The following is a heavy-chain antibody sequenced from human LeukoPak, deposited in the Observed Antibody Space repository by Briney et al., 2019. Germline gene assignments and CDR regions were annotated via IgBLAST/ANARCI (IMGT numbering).Heavy chain of an antibody. CDR3: ARDSLEHRIAAHMY. D-gene: IGHD6-6*01. CDR2: ISYDGSNK. Sequence: GRSLRLSCAASGFTFSSYAMHWVRQAPGKGLEWVAVISYDGSNKYYADSVEGRFTISRDNSKNTLYLQMNSLRAEDTAVYYCARDSLEHRIAAHMYWGQGTLVTVSS. CDR1: GFTFSSYA. V-gene: IGHV3-30-3*01. J-gene: IGHJ4*02.